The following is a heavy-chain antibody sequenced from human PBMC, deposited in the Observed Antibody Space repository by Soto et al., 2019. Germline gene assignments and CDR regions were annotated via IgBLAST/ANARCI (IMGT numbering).Heavy chain of an antibody. CDR1: GYTFNTYG. J-gene: IGHJ5*02. V-gene: IGHV1-18*01. Sequence: GASVKVSCKTSGYTFNTYGINWVRQAPGQGLELMGWISAYDGKTTYAEKSQGRVTLTTDTSTSTAYMELRSLRSDDTAIYYCARSSGGNFGIIIEGTNWFAPWGQGTLVTVSS. CDR3: ARSSGGNFGIIIEGTNWFAP. CDR2: ISAYDGKT. D-gene: IGHD3-3*01.